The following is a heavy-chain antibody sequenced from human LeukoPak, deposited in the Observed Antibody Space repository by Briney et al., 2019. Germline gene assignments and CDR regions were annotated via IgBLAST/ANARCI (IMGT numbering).Heavy chain of an antibody. CDR1: GFTFSSYG. D-gene: IGHD4/OR15-4a*01. CDR3: ARRAGAYSHPYDY. V-gene: IGHV3-53*01. CDR2: IYSGGNT. J-gene: IGHJ4*02. Sequence: GGTLRLSCAASGFTFSSYGMSWVRQAPGKGLEWVSVIYSGGNTYYADSVKGRFTISRDNSKNTLYLQMNSLRAEDTAVYYCARRAGAYSHPYDYWGQGTLVTVSS.